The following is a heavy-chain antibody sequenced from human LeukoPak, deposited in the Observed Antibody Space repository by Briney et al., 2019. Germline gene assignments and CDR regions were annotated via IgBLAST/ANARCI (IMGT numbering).Heavy chain of an antibody. V-gene: IGHV3-21*01. CDR2: ISSSSSYI. D-gene: IGHD1-26*01. J-gene: IGHJ5*02. CDR3: AREGVGATVLDP. Sequence: PGGSLRLSCAASGFTFSSYSMNWVRQAPGKGLEWVSSISSSSSYIYYADSVKGRFTISRDNAKNSLYLQMNGLRAEDTAVYYCAREGVGATVLDPWGQGTLVTVSS. CDR1: GFTFSSYS.